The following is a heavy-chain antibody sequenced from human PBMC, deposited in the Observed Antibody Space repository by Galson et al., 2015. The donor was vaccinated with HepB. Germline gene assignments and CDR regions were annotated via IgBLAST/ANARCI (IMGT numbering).Heavy chain of an antibody. J-gene: IGHJ6*02. Sequence: SLRLSCAASGFTFDDYAMHWVRQAPGKGLEWVSGISWNSGSIGYADSVKGRFTISRDNAKNSLYLQMNSLRAEDTALYYCAKEHSSSWPGVGMDVWGQETTVTVSS. CDR2: ISWNSGSI. D-gene: IGHD6-13*01. CDR3: AKEHSSSWPGVGMDV. CDR1: GFTFDDYA. V-gene: IGHV3-9*01.